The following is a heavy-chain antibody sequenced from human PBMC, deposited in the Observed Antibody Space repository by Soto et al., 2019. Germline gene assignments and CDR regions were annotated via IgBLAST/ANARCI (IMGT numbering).Heavy chain of an antibody. CDR2: INQDGSHK. CDR3: ARIIEPAGYYYYMDV. J-gene: IGHJ6*03. CDR1: VFTFSWFW. D-gene: IGHD2-2*01. Sequence: GSLXLSCDVSVFTFSWFWMSWVRQAAGKGLEWVANINQDGSHKYYLGSVEGRFTISRDNAKKSLYLQMSGLRVEDAAVYYCARIIEPAGYYYYMDVWGKGTTVTVSS. V-gene: IGHV3-7*01.